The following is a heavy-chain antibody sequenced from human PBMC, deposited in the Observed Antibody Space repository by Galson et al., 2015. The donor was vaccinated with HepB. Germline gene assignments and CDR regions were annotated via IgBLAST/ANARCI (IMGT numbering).Heavy chain of an antibody. CDR2: ISSSGGST. CDR1: EFTFSNYA. V-gene: IGHV3-23*01. D-gene: IGHD3-22*01. Sequence: SLRLSCAASEFTFSNYAMTWVRQAPGKGLEWVSGISSSGGSTYYADSVKGRFTTSRDNSKNTLYLQVNSLRAEDTAVYYCAKGGYQPYGAFDIWGQGTMVTVSS. J-gene: IGHJ3*02. CDR3: AKGGYQPYGAFDI.